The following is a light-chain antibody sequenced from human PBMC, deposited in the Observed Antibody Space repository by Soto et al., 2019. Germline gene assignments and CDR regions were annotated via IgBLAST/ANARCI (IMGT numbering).Light chain of an antibody. CDR2: DAS. Sequence: EIVLSQSPATLSLSPGERATLSCRASQSVSSYLAWYQHKPGQAPRLLSYDASKRATGIPARFSGSGSGTDFTLTISSLEPEDFAVYYCQQRSNWPPTWTFGQGTKVEVK. CDR3: QQRSNWPPTWT. CDR1: QSVSSY. V-gene: IGKV3-11*01. J-gene: IGKJ1*01.